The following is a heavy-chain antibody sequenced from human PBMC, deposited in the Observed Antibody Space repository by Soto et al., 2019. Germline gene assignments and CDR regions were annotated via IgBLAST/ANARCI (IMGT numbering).Heavy chain of an antibody. J-gene: IGHJ4*02. CDR2: ISGDGSGP. D-gene: IGHD3-9*01. CDR3: ASIILTGAIVDY. Sequence: EVQLVESGGGLVQPGGSLRLSCAASGFTFSSYWMHWVRQAPGKGLMWVSRISGDGSGPNYADSVKGRFTISRDNAKNTLYVQRTSLRAADTAVYYCASIILTGAIVDYWGQGTLVTVSS. V-gene: IGHV3-74*01. CDR1: GFTFSSYW.